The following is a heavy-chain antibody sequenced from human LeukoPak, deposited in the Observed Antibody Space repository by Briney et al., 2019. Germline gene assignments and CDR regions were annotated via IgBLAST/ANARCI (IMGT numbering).Heavy chain of an antibody. Sequence: GGSLGLSCAASGFTFSSYAMHWVRQAPGKGLEWVAVISYDGSNKYYADSVKGRFTISRDNSKNTLYLQMNSLRAEDTAVYYCARDEYYYDSSGYYFWEYFDYWGQGTLVTVSS. D-gene: IGHD3-22*01. CDR2: ISYDGSNK. CDR3: ARDEYYYDSSGYYFWEYFDY. J-gene: IGHJ4*02. CDR1: GFTFSSYA. V-gene: IGHV3-30*04.